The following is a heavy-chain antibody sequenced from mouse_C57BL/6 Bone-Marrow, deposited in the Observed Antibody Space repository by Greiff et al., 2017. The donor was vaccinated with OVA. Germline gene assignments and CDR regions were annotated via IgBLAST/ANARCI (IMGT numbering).Heavy chain of an antibody. CDR3: GWLLPFAY. CDR1: GFTFSSYG. J-gene: IGHJ3*01. Sequence: EVKLVESGGDLVKPGGSLKLSCAASGFTFSSYGMSWVRQTPDKRLEWVATISSGGSYTYSPDSVKGRFTISRDNAKNTLYLQMSSLKSEDTAMYYCGWLLPFAYWGQGTLVTVSA. D-gene: IGHD2-3*01. CDR2: ISSGGSYT. V-gene: IGHV5-6*01.